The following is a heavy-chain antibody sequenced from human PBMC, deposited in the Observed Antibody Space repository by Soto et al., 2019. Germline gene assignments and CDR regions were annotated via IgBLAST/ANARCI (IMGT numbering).Heavy chain of an antibody. CDR3: AGPLWSPYYYYGMDV. CDR1: GYTLTELS. D-gene: IGHD3-10*01. CDR2: FDTEDGET. J-gene: IGHJ6*02. Sequence: ASVKVSCKVSGYTLTELSMHWVRQAPGKGLGWMGGFDTEDGETIYAQKFQGRVTMTEDTSTDTAYMELSSLRSEDTAVYYCAGPLWSPYYYYGMDVWGQGTTVTVSS. V-gene: IGHV1-24*01.